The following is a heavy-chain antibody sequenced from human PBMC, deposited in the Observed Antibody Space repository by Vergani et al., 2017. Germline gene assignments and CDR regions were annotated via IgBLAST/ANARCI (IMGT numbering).Heavy chain of an antibody. Sequence: VQLLESGGGLVQPGRSLRLSCAASGFTFSSYAMHWVRQAPGKGLEWVAVISYDGSNKYYADSVKGRFTISRDNSKNTLYLQMNSLRAEDTAVYYCARDSSGYYDILTGYYTGDYYYYMDVWGKGTTVTVSS. CDR1: GFTFSSYA. D-gene: IGHD3-9*01. CDR2: ISYDGSNK. V-gene: IGHV3-30-3*01. J-gene: IGHJ6*03. CDR3: ARDSSGYYDILTGYYTGDYYYYMDV.